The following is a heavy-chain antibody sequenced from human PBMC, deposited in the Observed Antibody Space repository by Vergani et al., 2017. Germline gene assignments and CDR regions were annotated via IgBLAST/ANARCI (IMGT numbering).Heavy chain of an antibody. D-gene: IGHD6-6*01. CDR3: ARDSYWRSSGGLWDY. CDR2: ISYDGSNK. V-gene: IGHV3-30-3*01. J-gene: IGHJ4*02. Sequence: QVQLVESGGGVVQPGRSLRLFCAASGFTFSSYAMHWVRQAPGKGLEWVAVISYDGSNKYYADSVKGRFTISRDNSKNTLYLQMNSLRAEDTAVYYCARDSYWRSSGGLWDYWGQGTLVTVSS. CDR1: GFTFSSYA.